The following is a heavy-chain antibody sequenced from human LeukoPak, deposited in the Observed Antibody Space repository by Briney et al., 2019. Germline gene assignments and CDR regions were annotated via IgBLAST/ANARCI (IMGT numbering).Heavy chain of an antibody. CDR2: ISSSSSYI. V-gene: IGHV3-21*01. J-gene: IGHJ4*02. D-gene: IGHD3-22*01. CDR1: GFTFSSYS. Sequence: GGSLRLSCAASGFTFSSYSMNWVRQAPGKGLEWVSSISSSSSYIYYADSVKGRFTISRDNAKNSLYLQMNSLRAEDTAVYYCARDVKSYYYDSSGLPRGDFDYWGQGTLVTVSS. CDR3: ARDVKSYYYDSSGLPRGDFDY.